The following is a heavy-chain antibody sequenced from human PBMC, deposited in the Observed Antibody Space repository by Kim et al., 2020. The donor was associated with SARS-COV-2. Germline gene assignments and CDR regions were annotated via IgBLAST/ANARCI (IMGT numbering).Heavy chain of an antibody. CDR3: ARDIIPSHDYGDYVHGMDV. Sequence: GGSLRLSCAASGFTFSSYSMNWVRQAPGKGLEWVSSISSSSSYIYYADSVKGRFTISRDNAKNSLYLQMNSLRAEDTAVYYCARDIIPSHDYGDYVHGMDVWGQGTTVTVSS. V-gene: IGHV3-21*01. CDR1: GFTFSSYS. D-gene: IGHD4-17*01. J-gene: IGHJ6*02. CDR2: ISSSSSYI.